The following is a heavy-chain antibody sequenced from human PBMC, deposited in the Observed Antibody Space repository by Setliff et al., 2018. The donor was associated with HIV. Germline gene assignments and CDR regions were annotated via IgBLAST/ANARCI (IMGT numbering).Heavy chain of an antibody. CDR3: ARQQHSSDLKIWNY. J-gene: IGHJ4*02. V-gene: IGHV4-34*01. Sequence: SETLSLTCAVYGGPLSGHYWSWIRQPPGQGLEWIGETSHSGSTNYNPSLKRRVTISVDTSKNQFSLKLNSVTAADTAVYYCARQQHSSDLKIWNYWGQGTLVTVSS. D-gene: IGHD6-13*01. CDR2: TSHSGST. CDR1: GGPLSGHY.